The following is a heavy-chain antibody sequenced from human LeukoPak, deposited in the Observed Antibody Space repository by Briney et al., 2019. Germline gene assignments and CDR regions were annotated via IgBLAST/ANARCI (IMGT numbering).Heavy chain of an antibody. CDR2: MNPNSGNT. D-gene: IGHD3-3*01. J-gene: IGHJ6*02. CDR1: GYTFTSYD. CDR3: ARSGTRVWSGYYKFYYYYGMDV. V-gene: IGHV1-8*01. Sequence: ASVKVSCKASGYTFTSYDINWVRQATGQGLEWMGWMNPNSGNTGYAQKFQGRVTMTRNTSISTAHMELSSLRSEDTAVYYCARSGTRVWSGYYKFYYYYGMDVWGQGTTVTVSS.